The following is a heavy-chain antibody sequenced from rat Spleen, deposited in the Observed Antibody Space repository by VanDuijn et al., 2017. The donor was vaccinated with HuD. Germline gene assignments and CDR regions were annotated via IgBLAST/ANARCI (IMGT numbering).Heavy chain of an antibody. CDR2: ISPSGGST. CDR3: TTDELGGFDY. V-gene: IGHV5-19*01. J-gene: IGHJ2*01. D-gene: IGHD5-1*01. Sequence: EVQLVESGGGLVLPGRSLKLSCAASGFTFSSFAMAWVRQAPTMGLEWVASISPSGGSTYYPDSVKGRFTISRDNAKSTLYLQMDSLRSEDTATYYCTTDELGGFDYWGQGVMVTVSS. CDR1: GFTFSSFA.